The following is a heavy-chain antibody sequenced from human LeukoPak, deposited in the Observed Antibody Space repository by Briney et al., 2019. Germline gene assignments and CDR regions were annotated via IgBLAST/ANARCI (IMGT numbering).Heavy chain of an antibody. V-gene: IGHV3-30*02. CDR2: IRYDGSNK. J-gene: IGHJ4*02. D-gene: IGHD3-10*01. CDR1: GFTFSSYG. CDR3: AKDPVLLWFGTPNYFDY. Sequence: TGGSLRLSCAASGFTFSSYGMHWVRQAPGKGLEWVAFIRYDGSNKYYADSVKGRFPISRDNSKNTLYLQMNSLRAEDTAVYYCAKDPVLLWFGTPNYFDYWGQGTLVTVSS.